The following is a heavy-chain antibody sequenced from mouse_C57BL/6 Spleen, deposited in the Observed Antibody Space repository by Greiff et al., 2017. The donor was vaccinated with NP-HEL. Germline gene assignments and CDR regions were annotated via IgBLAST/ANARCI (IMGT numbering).Heavy chain of an antibody. CDR2: IYPGDGDT. CDR1: GYAFSSSW. Sequence: QVQLQQSGPELVKPGASVKISCKASGYAFSSSWMNWVKQRPGKGLEWIGRIYPGDGDTNYNGKFKGKATLTADKSSSTAYMQLSSLTSEDSAVYFCAREGTWDAAMDYWGQGTSVTVSS. V-gene: IGHV1-82*01. J-gene: IGHJ4*01. CDR3: AREGTWDAAMDY. D-gene: IGHD4-1*01.